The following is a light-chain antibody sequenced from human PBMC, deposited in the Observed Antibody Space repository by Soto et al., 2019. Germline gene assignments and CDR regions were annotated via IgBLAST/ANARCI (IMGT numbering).Light chain of an antibody. CDR3: ASYAGNNNFVL. CDR1: SSDVGAYNY. Sequence: QSVLAQPPSASGSPGQSVTISCTGTSSDVGAYNYVSWYQQHPGKAPKLVIYEVTERPSGVPERFSGSKSGSTASLTVSGLQTEDEALSYCASYAGNNNFVLFGGGPKLTVL. V-gene: IGLV2-8*01. J-gene: IGLJ2*01. CDR2: EVT.